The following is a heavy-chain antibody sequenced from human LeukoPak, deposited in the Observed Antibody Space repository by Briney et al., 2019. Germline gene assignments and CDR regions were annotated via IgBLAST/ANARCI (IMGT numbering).Heavy chain of an antibody. Sequence: ASVKVSCKASGYTFTTYAMHWVRQAPGQRLEWMGWINAGNGNTKYSQEFQGRVTITRDTSASTAYMELSSLRSEDMAVYYCARGGLRYYYYYMDVWGKGTTVTVSS. CDR1: GYTFTTYA. CDR3: ARGGLRYYYYYMDV. D-gene: IGHD5-18*01. J-gene: IGHJ6*03. CDR2: INAGNGNT. V-gene: IGHV1-3*03.